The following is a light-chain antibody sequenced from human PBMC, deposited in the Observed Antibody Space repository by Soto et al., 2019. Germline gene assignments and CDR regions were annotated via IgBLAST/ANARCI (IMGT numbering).Light chain of an antibody. J-gene: IGLJ1*01. V-gene: IGLV1-47*02. CDR3: NSYVGSNNYV. CDR1: SSNIGSNY. CDR2: SNN. Sequence: QSALTQPPSASGTPGQRVTISCSGSSSNIGSNYVYWYQQLPGTAPKLLIYSNNQRPSGVPDRFSGSKSGTSASLAISGLRADDEADYYCNSYVGSNNYVFGTGTRSPS.